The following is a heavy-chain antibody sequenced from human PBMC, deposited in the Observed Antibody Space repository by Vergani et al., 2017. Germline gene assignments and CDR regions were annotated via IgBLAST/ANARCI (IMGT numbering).Heavy chain of an antibody. Sequence: VQLVESGGGLVQPGGSLRLSCAASGFTFSTYDMHWVRQATGKGLEWVSAIGTAGDTYYPGSVKGRFTISRENAKNSLYLQMNGLRAGDTAVYYCARSDSSSPALDYWGQGTLVTVSS. CDR2: IGTAGDT. CDR3: ARSDSSSPALDY. J-gene: IGHJ4*02. CDR1: GFTFSTYD. D-gene: IGHD6-6*01. V-gene: IGHV3-13*01.